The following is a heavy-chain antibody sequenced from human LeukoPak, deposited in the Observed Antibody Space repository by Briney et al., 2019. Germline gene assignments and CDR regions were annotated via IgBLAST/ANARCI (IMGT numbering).Heavy chain of an antibody. D-gene: IGHD3-10*01. V-gene: IGHV1-69*04. CDR2: IIPILGIA. CDR1: GGTFSSYA. CDR3: STCRGMVRGVSYYYYGMDV. Sequence: GASVKVSCKASGGTFSSYAISWVRQAPGQGLEWMGRIIPILGIANYAQKFQGRVTITADKSTSTAYIELSRLRSEDTAVYYLSTCRGMVRGVSYYYYGMDVWGQGTTVTVSS. J-gene: IGHJ6*02.